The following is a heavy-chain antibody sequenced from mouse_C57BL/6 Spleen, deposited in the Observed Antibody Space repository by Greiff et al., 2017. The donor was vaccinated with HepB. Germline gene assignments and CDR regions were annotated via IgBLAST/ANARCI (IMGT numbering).Heavy chain of an antibody. D-gene: IGHD1-1*01. CDR3: ARTARTLYGSTYFDY. J-gene: IGHJ2*01. V-gene: IGHV1-18*01. CDR1: GYTFTDYN. Sequence: EVQLQQSGPELVKPGASVKIPCKASGYTFTDYNMDWVKQSHGKSLEWIGDINPNNGGTIYNQKFKGKATLTVDKSSSTAYMELRSLTSEDTAVYYCARTARTLYGSTYFDYWGQGTTLTVSS. CDR2: INPNNGGT.